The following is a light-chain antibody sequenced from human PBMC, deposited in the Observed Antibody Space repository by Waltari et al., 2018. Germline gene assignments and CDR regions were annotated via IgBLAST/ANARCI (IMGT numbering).Light chain of an antibody. Sequence: IKMSQSPYSMSASVGDSITITCRASHGISSYLNWYQQKPGQAPNLLIYYANSLASGVPSRFSGSGSGTEFTLTISSLQPEDFATYYCQQGNSYPFTFGPGTKLDIK. CDR1: HGISSY. CDR3: QQGNSYPFT. CDR2: YAN. V-gene: IGKV1-13*02. J-gene: IGKJ3*01.